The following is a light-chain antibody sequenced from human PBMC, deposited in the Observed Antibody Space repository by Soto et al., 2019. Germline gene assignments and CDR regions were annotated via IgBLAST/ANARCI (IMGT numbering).Light chain of an antibody. CDR2: GAS. V-gene: IGKV3-20*01. Sequence: EIVLMQSPGTLSLSPGERATLSCRASQSIKRSYLAWYQQKTGQAPRVLIYGASNRATGIPDRFSGSGSGTDFSLTISRLEPEDFAVYYCPQYDNAPQTFGQGTKVEIK. J-gene: IGKJ2*01. CDR1: QSIKRSY. CDR3: PQYDNAPQT.